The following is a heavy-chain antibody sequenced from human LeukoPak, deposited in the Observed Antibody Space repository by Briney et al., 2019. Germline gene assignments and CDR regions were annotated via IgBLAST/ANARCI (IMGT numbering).Heavy chain of an antibody. V-gene: IGHV4-61*02. J-gene: IGHJ4*02. CDR2: YISGSSGST. Sequence: SETLSLTCIVSGGSIHSGSYHWNWMRQPAGKGLEWLGRIYISGSSGSTNYNPSFKSRVTISVDASKNQFSLKVNSVTAADTAVYYCAREAPNESSRWYVVRSLDYWGQGTLVTVSS. CDR1: GGSIHSGSYH. D-gene: IGHD6-13*01. CDR3: AREAPNESSRWYVVRSLDY.